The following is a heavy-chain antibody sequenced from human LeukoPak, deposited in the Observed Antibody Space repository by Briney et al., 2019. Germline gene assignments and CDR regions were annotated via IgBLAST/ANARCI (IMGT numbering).Heavy chain of an antibody. J-gene: IGHJ4*02. CDR2: INPNSGGT. CDR3: ARDDYSSGYYLDY. CDR1: RYTFTGYY. D-gene: IGHD3-22*01. Sequence: ASVKVSCKASRYTFTGYYMHWVRQAPGQGLEWMGRINPNSGGTNYAQKFQGRVTMTRDTSISTAYMELSRLRSDDTAVYYCARDDYSSGYYLDYWGQGTLVTVSS. V-gene: IGHV1-2*06.